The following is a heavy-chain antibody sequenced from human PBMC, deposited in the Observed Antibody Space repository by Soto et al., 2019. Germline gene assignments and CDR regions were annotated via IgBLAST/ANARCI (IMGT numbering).Heavy chain of an antibody. Sequence: QVQLVQSGAEVKKPGSSVKVSCKASGGTFSSYTISWVRQAPGXGLEWMGRIIPILGIANYAQKFQGRVTITADKSTSTAXMELSILRSEDTAVYYCARARSSTSECWFDPWGQATLLTVSS. D-gene: IGHD2-2*01. CDR2: IIPILGIA. CDR1: GGTFSSYT. CDR3: ARARSSTSECWFDP. V-gene: IGHV1-69*02. J-gene: IGHJ5*02.